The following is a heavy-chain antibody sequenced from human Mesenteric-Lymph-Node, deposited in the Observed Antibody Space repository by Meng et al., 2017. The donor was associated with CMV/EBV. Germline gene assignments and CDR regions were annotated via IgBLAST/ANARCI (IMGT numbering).Heavy chain of an antibody. CDR2: INPNSGGT. J-gene: IGHJ6*02. CDR1: GYTFTGYY. Sequence: ASVKVSCKASGYTFTGYYMHWVRQAPGQGLEWMGWINPNSGGTNYAQKFQGRVTMTRDTSISTAYMELSRLRSDDTAVYYCARDRVVVVPAGYYYYYGMDVWGQGTAVTVSS. V-gene: IGHV1-2*02. CDR3: ARDRVVVVPAGYYYYYGMDV. D-gene: IGHD2-2*01.